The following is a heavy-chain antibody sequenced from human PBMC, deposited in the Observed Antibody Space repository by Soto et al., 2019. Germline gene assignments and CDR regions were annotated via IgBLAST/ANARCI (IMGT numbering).Heavy chain of an antibody. D-gene: IGHD4-17*01. CDR2: VSSTSTYI. CDR3: ASDRSAGTVTLDAFDI. CDR1: GFTFSSHS. J-gene: IGHJ3*02. V-gene: IGHV3-21*01. Sequence: GGSLRLSCAASGFTFSSHSMNWVRQAPGKGLEWVSSVSSTSTYIYYADSVKGRFTISRDNAKNSLYLQMNNLRAEDTAIYYCASDRSAGTVTLDAFDIWGRGTMVT.